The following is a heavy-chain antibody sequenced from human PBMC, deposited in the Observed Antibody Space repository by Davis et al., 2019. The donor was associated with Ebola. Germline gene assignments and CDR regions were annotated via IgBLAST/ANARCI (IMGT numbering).Heavy chain of an antibody. CDR2: IYYSGST. Sequence: MPSETLSLTCTVSGGSVSSGSYYWSWIRQPPGKGLEWIGYIYYSGSTDYNPSLNSRVTISVDTSKNQFSLKLSSVTAADTAVYYCARSAAQYYYDGSGYYSTAGTDFDYWGQGTLVTVSS. V-gene: IGHV4-61*01. D-gene: IGHD3-22*01. CDR3: ARSAAQYYYDGSGYYSTAGTDFDY. J-gene: IGHJ4*02. CDR1: GGSVSSGSYY.